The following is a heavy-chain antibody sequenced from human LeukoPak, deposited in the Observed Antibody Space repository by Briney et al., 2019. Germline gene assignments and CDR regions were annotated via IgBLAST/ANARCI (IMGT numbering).Heavy chain of an antibody. CDR2: IYTSGST. CDR3: ARDYYGSGGYYYYYGMDV. Sequence: SETLSLTCTVSGGSISSYYWSWIRRPAGKGLEWIGRIYTSGSTNYNPSLESRVTMSVDTSKNQFSLKLSSVTAADTAVYYCARDYYGSGGYYYYYGMDVWGQGTTVTVSS. CDR1: GGSISSYY. J-gene: IGHJ6*02. V-gene: IGHV4-4*07. D-gene: IGHD3-10*01.